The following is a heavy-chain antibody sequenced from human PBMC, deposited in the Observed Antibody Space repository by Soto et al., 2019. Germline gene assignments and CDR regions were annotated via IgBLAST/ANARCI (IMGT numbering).Heavy chain of an antibody. J-gene: IGHJ6*02. CDR3: ARHGQFYYYYYGMDV. Sequence: GESLKISCKASGYSFTTYWIAWVRQMPGKALEWMGIINPGDSDIRYSPSFQGQVTISADNSISTAYLQWSSLKASDTAMYYCARHGQFYYYYYGMDVWGQGTAVTVSS. CDR2: INPGDSDI. D-gene: IGHD4-4*01. V-gene: IGHV5-51*01. CDR1: GYSFTTYW.